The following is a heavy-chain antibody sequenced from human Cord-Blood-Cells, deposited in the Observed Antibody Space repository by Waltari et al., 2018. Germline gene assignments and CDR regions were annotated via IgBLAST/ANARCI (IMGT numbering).Heavy chain of an antibody. CDR1: GFTFDAYA. Sequence: GFTFDAYAMHWVRQAPGKGLEWVSGISWNSGSIGYADSVKGRFTVSRDNAKNSLYLQMNSLRAEDTALYYCAKGIGSSHFDYWGQGTLVTVSS. D-gene: IGHD6-6*01. CDR2: ISWNSGSI. J-gene: IGHJ4*02. V-gene: IGHV3-9*01. CDR3: AKGIGSSHFDY.